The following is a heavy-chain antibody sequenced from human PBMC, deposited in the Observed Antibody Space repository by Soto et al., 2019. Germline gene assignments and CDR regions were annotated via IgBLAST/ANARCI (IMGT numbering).Heavy chain of an antibody. Sequence: VQLVESGGGLVQPGGSLRLSCAASGFTFSSYEMNWVRQAPGKGLEWVSYISSSGSTIYYADSVKGRFTISRDNAKNSLYLQMNSLRAEDTAVYYCSVPGATTEDYYYYYGMDVWGQGTTVTVSS. CDR3: SVPGATTEDYYYYYGMDV. CDR2: ISSSGSTI. D-gene: IGHD5-12*01. V-gene: IGHV3-48*03. J-gene: IGHJ6*02. CDR1: GFTFSSYE.